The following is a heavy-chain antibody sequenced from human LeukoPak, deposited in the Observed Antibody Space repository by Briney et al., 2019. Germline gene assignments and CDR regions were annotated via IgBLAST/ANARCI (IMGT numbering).Heavy chain of an antibody. V-gene: IGHV1-2*02. CDR2: IGPKSGDT. Sequence: GASVTVSHQPSRYTFTHYFIHWVRQAPGQGLEWMGWIGPKSGDTSYSQKFQGRVTVTRDTSISTAYMELSRLRSDDTAVYYCGINRLGKALDIWGQGTMVTVSS. D-gene: IGHD7-27*01. CDR3: GINRLGKALDI. J-gene: IGHJ3*02. CDR1: RYTFTHYF.